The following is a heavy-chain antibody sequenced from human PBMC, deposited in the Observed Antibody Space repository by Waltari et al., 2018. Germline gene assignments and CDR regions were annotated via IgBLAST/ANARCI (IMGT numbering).Heavy chain of an antibody. CDR3: ARATAGFGDFDY. J-gene: IGHJ4*02. V-gene: IGHV3-48*03. D-gene: IGHD3-10*01. Sequence: EVQLVESGGGLVQPGGSLRLSCAASGFTFSSYELNWVRQAPGKGLEWVSYISSSGSTIYYADSVKGRFTISRDNAKNSLYLQMNSLRAEDTAVYYCARATAGFGDFDYWGQGTLVTVSS. CDR1: GFTFSSYE. CDR2: ISSSGSTI.